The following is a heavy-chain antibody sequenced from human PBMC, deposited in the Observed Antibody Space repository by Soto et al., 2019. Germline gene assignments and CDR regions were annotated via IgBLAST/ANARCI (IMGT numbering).Heavy chain of an antibody. J-gene: IGHJ6*02. CDR3: ARGHGSGSYYYYGMDV. D-gene: IGHD3-10*01. CDR2: IYYSGST. V-gene: IGHV4-39*01. CDR1: GGSISSSSYY. Sequence: PSETLSLTCTVSGGSISSSSYYWGWIRQPPGKGLEWIGSIYYSGSTYYNPSLKSRVTISVDTSKNQFSLKLSSVTAADTAVYYCARGHGSGSYYYYGMDVWGQGTTVTSP.